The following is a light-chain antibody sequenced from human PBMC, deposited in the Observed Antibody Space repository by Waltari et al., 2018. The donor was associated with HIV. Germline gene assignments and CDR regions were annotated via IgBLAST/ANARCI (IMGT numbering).Light chain of an antibody. V-gene: IGLV1-47*01. CDR2: RSN. CDR3: AAWDDSLSGPV. CDR1: SSNIGSNY. Sequence: QSVLTQPPSASGTPGQRVTISCSGSSSNIGSNYVYWYQQLPGTAPKLLIYRSNRRPSGGPDRFSGSKAGTSASLAISGLRSEDEADYYCAAWDDSLSGPVFGGGTKLTVL. J-gene: IGLJ3*02.